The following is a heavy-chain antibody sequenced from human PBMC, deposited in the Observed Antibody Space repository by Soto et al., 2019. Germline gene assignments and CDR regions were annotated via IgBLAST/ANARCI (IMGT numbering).Heavy chain of an antibody. Sequence: HPGGSLRLSCTASGFTFGDYAMSWFRQAPGKGLEWVGFIRSKAYGGTTEYAASVKGRFTISRDDSKSIAYLQMNSLKTEDTAVYYCTSSTDFWSGYYTGLDGMDVWGQGTTVTVSS. J-gene: IGHJ6*02. CDR3: TSSTDFWSGYYTGLDGMDV. CDR2: IRSKAYGGTT. D-gene: IGHD3-3*01. CDR1: GFTFGDYA. V-gene: IGHV3-49*03.